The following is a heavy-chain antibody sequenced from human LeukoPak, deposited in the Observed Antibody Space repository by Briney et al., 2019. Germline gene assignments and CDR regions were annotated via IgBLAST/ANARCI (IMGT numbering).Heavy chain of an antibody. CDR3: ASGEVGVRKFYSDPFHY. CDR2: LYSAGAT. Sequence: PRGSLRLSCAASGFAVASNYMSWVRQAPEKGLEWVSILYSAGATYYADSVRGRFTITRDTSKNTLNPQMNSLRADDTAIYYCASGEVGVRKFYSDPFHYWGQGTLVTVSS. J-gene: IGHJ4*02. CDR1: GFAVASNY. D-gene: IGHD2-15*01. V-gene: IGHV3-53*01.